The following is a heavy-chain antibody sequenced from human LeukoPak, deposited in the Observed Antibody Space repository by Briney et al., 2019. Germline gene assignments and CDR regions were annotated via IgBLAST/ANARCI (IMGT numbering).Heavy chain of an antibody. J-gene: IGHJ5*02. CDR1: GFTLSSYG. Sequence: GGSLRLSCAASGFTLSSYGMHWVRQAPGKGLEWVAVISYDGSNKYYADSVKGRFTISRDNSKNTLYLQMNSLRAEDTAVYYCADNEYSSTWGQGTLVTVSS. D-gene: IGHD6-6*01. CDR3: ADNEYSST. CDR2: ISYDGSNK. V-gene: IGHV3-30*03.